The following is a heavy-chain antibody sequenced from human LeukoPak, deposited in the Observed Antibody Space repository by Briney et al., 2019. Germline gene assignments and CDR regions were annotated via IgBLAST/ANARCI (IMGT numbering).Heavy chain of an antibody. CDR1: GHTFTSFG. CDR3: AHILTGYYMDY. D-gene: IGHD3-9*01. Sequence: GASVKVSCKTSGHTFTSFGFSWVRQAPGQGLEWMGWISAYNGNTNYAQKLQGRVTMTTDTSTTTAYMELGSLSSDDTAVCYCAHILTGYYMDYWGQGTLVTVSS. V-gene: IGHV1-18*01. J-gene: IGHJ4*02. CDR2: ISAYNGNT.